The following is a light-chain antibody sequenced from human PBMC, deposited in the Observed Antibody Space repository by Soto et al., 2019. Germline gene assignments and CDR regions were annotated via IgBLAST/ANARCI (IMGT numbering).Light chain of an antibody. Sequence: DIQMTQSPSSLSASVGDRVTITCQARQDISHYLNWYQQKPGKAPKLLIYDASNLETGVPSRFSGSGSGTDFTFTISSLQPEDIATYYCQQYDNLPVTFGPGTKVDIK. CDR3: QQYDNLPVT. V-gene: IGKV1-33*01. J-gene: IGKJ3*01. CDR1: QDISHY. CDR2: DAS.